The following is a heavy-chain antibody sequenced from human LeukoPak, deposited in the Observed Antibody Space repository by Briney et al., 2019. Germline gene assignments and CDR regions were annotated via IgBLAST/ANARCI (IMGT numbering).Heavy chain of an antibody. Sequence: GGSLRLSCAASEYTFSNHGMNWVRQAPGKGLEWLSGISPRGGGTYYADSVQGRFTISRDDSKNTLSLQMNSLRVEDTAVYYCARDLAWGAFDYWGQGTLVTVSS. CDR3: ARDLAWGAFDY. CDR2: ISPRGGGT. J-gene: IGHJ4*02. CDR1: EYTFSNHG. D-gene: IGHD7-27*01. V-gene: IGHV3-23*01.